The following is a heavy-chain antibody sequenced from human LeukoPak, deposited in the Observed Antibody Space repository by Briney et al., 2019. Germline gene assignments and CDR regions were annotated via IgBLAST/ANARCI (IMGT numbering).Heavy chain of an antibody. J-gene: IGHJ4*02. Sequence: GGSLRLSCAASGFTFSSYGMHWVRRAPGKGLEWVAVIRYDGSNKYYADSVKGRFTISRDNSKNTLYLQMNSLRAEDTAVYYCASIAAAGTGYWGQGTLVTVSS. CDR1: GFTFSSYG. D-gene: IGHD6-13*01. CDR3: ASIAAAGTGY. CDR2: IRYDGSNK. V-gene: IGHV3-33*01.